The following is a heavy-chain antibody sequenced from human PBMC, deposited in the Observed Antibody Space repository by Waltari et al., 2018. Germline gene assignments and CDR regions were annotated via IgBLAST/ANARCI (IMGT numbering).Heavy chain of an antibody. Sequence: QVQLVQSGSELQKPGASVKVSCKASGYTFTRYAMNWVRQAPGQGLEWMGWINTNTGNPTYAQGFTGRFVFSLDTSVSTAYLQISSLKAEDTAVYYCARGAPSITIFGVVIKEDAFDIWGQGTMVTVSS. CDR1: GYTFTRYA. D-gene: IGHD3-3*01. CDR3: ARGAPSITIFGVVIKEDAFDI. J-gene: IGHJ3*02. V-gene: IGHV7-4-1*02. CDR2: INTNTGNP.